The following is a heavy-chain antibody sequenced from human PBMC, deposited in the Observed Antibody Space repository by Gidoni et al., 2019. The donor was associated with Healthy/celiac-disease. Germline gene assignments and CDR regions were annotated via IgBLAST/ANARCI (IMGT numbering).Heavy chain of an antibody. CDR3: ARALSYYYDSSGYDAFDI. CDR1: GGTFSSYA. D-gene: IGHD3-22*01. V-gene: IGHV1-69*01. Sequence: QVQLVQSGAEVKKPGSSVKVSCKASGGTFSSYAISWVRQAPGQGLEWMGGIIPIFGTANYAQKFQGRVTITADESTSTAYMELSSLRSEDTAVYYCARALSYYYDSSGYDAFDIWGQGTMVTVSS. CDR2: IIPIFGTA. J-gene: IGHJ3*02.